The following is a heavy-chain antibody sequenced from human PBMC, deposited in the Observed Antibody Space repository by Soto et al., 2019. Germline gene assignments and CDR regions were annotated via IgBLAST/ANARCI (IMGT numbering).Heavy chain of an antibody. D-gene: IGHD3-10*01. J-gene: IGHJ4*02. CDR1: GYTFTKYT. CDR3: ARDLYYGPGTYNYFDY. Sequence: ASVKVSCKASGYTFTKYTMHWVRQAPGQRLEWMGWVNGGNGNTKYSQKFQGRVTLTRDTSASTAYLELSSLTSEDTAIYYCARDLYYGPGTYNYFDYWGQGTLVTVSS. CDR2: VNGGNGNT. V-gene: IGHV1-3*01.